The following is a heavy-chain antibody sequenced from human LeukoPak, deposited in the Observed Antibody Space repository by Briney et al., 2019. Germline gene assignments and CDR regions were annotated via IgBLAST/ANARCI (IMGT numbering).Heavy chain of an antibody. CDR2: IKQDGSEK. Sequence: PGGSLRLFCAASGFTFRSYWMSWVRQAPGKGLEWVANIKQDGSEKYYVDSLKGRFTISRDNAKNSLYLQMNSLRAEDTAVYYCAKAGSSWYEYWGQGTLVTVSS. CDR3: AKAGSSWYEY. CDR1: GFTFRSYW. J-gene: IGHJ4*02. D-gene: IGHD6-13*01. V-gene: IGHV3-7*02.